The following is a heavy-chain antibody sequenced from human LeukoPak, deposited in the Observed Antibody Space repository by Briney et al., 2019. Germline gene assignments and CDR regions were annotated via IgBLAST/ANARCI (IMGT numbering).Heavy chain of an antibody. D-gene: IGHD2-2*01. Sequence: PVGSLRLSCAASGFTFSNSVMSWVRQAPGKGLEWVSGISASGGTAYYADSVKGRFTISRDNYRNTLYVEMNSLRAEDTAVYYCAKMDLKYCSSTSCYPYFDYWGQGTLVTVSS. CDR3: AKMDLKYCSSTSCYPYFDY. CDR1: GFTFSNSV. V-gene: IGHV3-23*01. J-gene: IGHJ4*02. CDR2: ISASGGTA.